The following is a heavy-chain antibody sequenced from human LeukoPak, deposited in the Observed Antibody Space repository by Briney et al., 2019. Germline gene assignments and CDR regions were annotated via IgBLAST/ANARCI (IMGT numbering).Heavy chain of an antibody. Sequence: PSEALSLTCTVSGGSISNYYWSWIRQPPGKGLEWIGYIYYSGSTNYNPSLKSRVTISVDTSKNQFSLKLSSVTAADTAVYYCARAPQGPVGWFDPGGQGTLVTVSS. CDR3: ARAPQGPVGWFDP. V-gene: IGHV4-59*01. D-gene: IGHD1-26*01. CDR2: IYYSGST. J-gene: IGHJ5*02. CDR1: GGSISNYY.